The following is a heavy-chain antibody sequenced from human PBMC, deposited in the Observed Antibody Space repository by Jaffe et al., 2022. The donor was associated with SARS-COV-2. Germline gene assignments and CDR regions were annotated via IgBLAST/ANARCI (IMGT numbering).Heavy chain of an antibody. V-gene: IGHV1-46*01. CDR2: INPPDGTT. J-gene: IGHJ4*02. CDR3: ARALSYSSGSHYDF. CDR1: TYTFITYY. D-gene: IGHD3-22*01. Sequence: QVHLVQSGAEVRKPGASIRISCEASTYTFITYYIHWVRQAPGQRFEWLGIINPPDGTTSYAQKFEGRVTMTRDTSTSTVYMELSGLKSEDTAIYYCARALSYSSGSHYDFWGQGTLVTVSS.